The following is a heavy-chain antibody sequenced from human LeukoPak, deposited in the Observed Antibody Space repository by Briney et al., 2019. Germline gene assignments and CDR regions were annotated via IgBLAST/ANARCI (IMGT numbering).Heavy chain of an antibody. CDR3: ARGIYDILTGSLPHFDY. CDR1: GGSISSSSYY. D-gene: IGHD3-9*01. Sequence: SETLSLTCTVSGGSISSSSYYWGWIRQPPGKGLEWIGSIYYSGSTYYNPSLKSRVTISVDTSKNQFSLKLSSVTAADTAVYYCARGIYDILTGSLPHFDYWGQGTLVTVSS. V-gene: IGHV4-39*07. CDR2: IYYSGST. J-gene: IGHJ4*02.